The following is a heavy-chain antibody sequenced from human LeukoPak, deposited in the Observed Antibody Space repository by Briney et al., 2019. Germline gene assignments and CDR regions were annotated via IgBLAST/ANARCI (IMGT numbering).Heavy chain of an antibody. V-gene: IGHV1-2*02. CDR3: ASGDGLVISFGIWSPSYQWDY. CDR2: INPNSGGT. Sequence: ASVTVSCKASGYTFTGYYMHWVRQAPGQGLEWMGWINPNSGGTNYAQKFQGRVTMTRDTSISTAYMELSRLRSDDTAVYYCASGDGLVISFGIWSPSYQWDYWGQGTLVTVSS. D-gene: IGHD3/OR15-3a*01. CDR1: GYTFTGYY. J-gene: IGHJ4*02.